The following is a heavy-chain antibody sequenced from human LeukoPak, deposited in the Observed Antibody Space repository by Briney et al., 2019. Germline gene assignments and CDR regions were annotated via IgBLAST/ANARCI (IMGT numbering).Heavy chain of an antibody. V-gene: IGHV3-74*01. Sequence: GGSLRLSCAASGFTFSSYWMHWVRHAPGKGLVWVSRINSDGSSTSYADSVKGRFTISRDNAKNTLYLQMNSLRAEDTAVYYCARGALTGSEFDYWGQGTLVTVSS. CDR2: INSDGSST. J-gene: IGHJ4*02. CDR1: GFTFSSYW. D-gene: IGHD3-9*01. CDR3: ARGALTGSEFDY.